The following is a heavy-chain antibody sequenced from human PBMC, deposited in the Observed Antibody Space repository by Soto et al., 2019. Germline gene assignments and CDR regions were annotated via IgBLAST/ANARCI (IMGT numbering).Heavy chain of an antibody. CDR3: ARLAGYCSGTSCYGYYGMDV. CDR1: GGSISSGPYS. CDR2: FHYSGRT. D-gene: IGHD2-2*01. V-gene: IGHV4-39*01. Sequence: QLQLLESGPGLVKPSETLSLTCSVSGGSISSGPYSWGWIRQPPGKGLEWIGTFHYSGRTYYSPSRESGVTISVDTSKNQFSLKVSSVPAADTAVFYCARLAGYCSGTSCYGYYGMDVWGQGTTVTVSS. J-gene: IGHJ6*02.